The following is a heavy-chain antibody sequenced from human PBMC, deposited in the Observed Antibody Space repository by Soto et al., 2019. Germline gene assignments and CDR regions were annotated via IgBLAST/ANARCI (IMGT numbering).Heavy chain of an antibody. CDR2: IKSKTDGGTT. D-gene: IGHD5-18*01. J-gene: IGHJ3*02. V-gene: IGHV3-15*01. CDR1: GFTFSNAW. CDR3: TTDSGVDTAMAGDAFAI. Sequence: PGGSLRLSCAASGFTFSNAWMSWVRQAPGKGLEWVGRIKSKTDGGTTDYAAPVKGRFTISRDDSKNTLYLQMNSLKTEDTAVYYCTTDSGVDTAMAGDAFAIWGQGTTVTVSS.